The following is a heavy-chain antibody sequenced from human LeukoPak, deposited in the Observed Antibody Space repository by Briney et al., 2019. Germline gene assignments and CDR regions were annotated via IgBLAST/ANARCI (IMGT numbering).Heavy chain of an antibody. D-gene: IGHD4-23*01. Sequence: GGSLRLSCAASGFTFSTYTMTWVRQAPGKGLEWVSTISGSGGSTYYADSVKGRFTISRDNSKNTLYLQMNSLRAEDTAVYYCAKPKDYGGNPFDYWGQGTLVTVSS. V-gene: IGHV3-23*01. CDR1: GFTFSTYT. CDR3: AKPKDYGGNPFDY. CDR2: ISGSGGST. J-gene: IGHJ4*02.